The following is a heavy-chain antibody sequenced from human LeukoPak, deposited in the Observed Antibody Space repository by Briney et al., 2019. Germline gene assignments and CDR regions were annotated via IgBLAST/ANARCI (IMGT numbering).Heavy chain of an antibody. CDR3: ASRGYYDNSAYFRN. CDR1: GGSISSYY. D-gene: IGHD3-22*01. Sequence: SETLSLTCTVSGGSISSYYWSWIRQPPGKGLEWIGEINHSGSTNYNPSLKSRVTISVDTSKNQFSLNLTSVTAADTAVYFCASRGYYDNSAYFRNWGQGTLVTVSS. V-gene: IGHV4-34*01. CDR2: INHSGST. J-gene: IGHJ4*02.